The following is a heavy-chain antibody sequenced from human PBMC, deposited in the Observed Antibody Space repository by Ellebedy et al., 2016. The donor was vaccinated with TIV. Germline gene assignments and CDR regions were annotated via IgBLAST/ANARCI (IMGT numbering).Heavy chain of an antibody. Sequence: MPSETLSLTCAVYGGSFSGYYWSWIRQTPGKGLEWIGETNHGGRTNYNPSLKSRVTISVNTSKNQFSLRLFSVTAADTAVYYCARGGVTPIIDAVWGQGTLVTVSS. CDR1: GGSFSGYY. J-gene: IGHJ4*02. D-gene: IGHD2/OR15-2a*01. V-gene: IGHV4-34*01. CDR3: ARGGVTPIIDAV. CDR2: TNHGGRT.